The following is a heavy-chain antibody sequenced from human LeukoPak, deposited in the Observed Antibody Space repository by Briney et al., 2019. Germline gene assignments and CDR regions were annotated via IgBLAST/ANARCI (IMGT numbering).Heavy chain of an antibody. V-gene: IGHV3-23*01. CDR3: AKESGSSSWYTSFQH. CDR1: GFTFSSYA. J-gene: IGHJ1*01. D-gene: IGHD6-13*01. CDR2: ISGRGGST. Sequence: GGSLRLSCAASGFTFSSYAMSWVRQAPGKGLEWVSAISGRGGSTYYADSVKGRFTISRDNSKNTLYLQMNSLRAEDTAVYYCAKESGSSSWYTSFQHWGQGTLVTVSS.